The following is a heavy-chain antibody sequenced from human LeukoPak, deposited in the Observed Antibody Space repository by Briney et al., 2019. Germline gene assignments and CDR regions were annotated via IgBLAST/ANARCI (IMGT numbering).Heavy chain of an antibody. V-gene: IGHV4-39*01. CDR1: GGSISSSSYY. CDR3: ARHVLSGYLNYWYFDL. J-gene: IGHJ2*01. CDR2: IYYSGST. D-gene: IGHD3-3*01. Sequence: SETLSLTCTVSGGSISSSSYYWGWIRQPPGKGLEWIGSIYYSGSTYYNPSLKSRVTISVDTSKNQFSLELSSVTAADTAVYYCARHVLSGYLNYWYFDLWGRGTLVTVSS.